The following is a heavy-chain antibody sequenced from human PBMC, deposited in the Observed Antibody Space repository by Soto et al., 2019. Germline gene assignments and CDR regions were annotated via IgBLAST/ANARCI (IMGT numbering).Heavy chain of an antibody. D-gene: IGHD3-10*01. J-gene: IGHJ4*02. CDR2: IYHSGNT. CDR3: ARGRRYYGSGSYYFDY. CDR1: GGSISSGGYS. Sequence: PSETLSLTCAVSGGSISSGGYSWSWIRQPPGKGLEWIGYIYHSGNTYYNPSLKSRVTISVDRSKNQFSLKLSSVTAADTAVYYCARGRRYYGSGSYYFDYWGQGTLVTVSS. V-gene: IGHV4-30-2*01.